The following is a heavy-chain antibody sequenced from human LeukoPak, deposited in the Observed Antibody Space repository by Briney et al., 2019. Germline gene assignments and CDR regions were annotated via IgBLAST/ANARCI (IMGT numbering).Heavy chain of an antibody. D-gene: IGHD5-24*01. CDR1: GGSIITSSYY. Sequence: SETLSLICSVSGGSIITSSYYWGWIRQPPGKGLEWFGNVSYSGDSYYNPSLKSRVTTSVDTSENQFSLKLTSVTATDTAVYYCAAIEMAPTNYFDYWGQGMLVTVSS. J-gene: IGHJ4*02. CDR2: VSYSGDS. V-gene: IGHV4-39*01. CDR3: AAIEMAPTNYFDY.